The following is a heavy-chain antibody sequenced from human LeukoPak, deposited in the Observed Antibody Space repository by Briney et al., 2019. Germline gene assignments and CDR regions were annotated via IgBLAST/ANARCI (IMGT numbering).Heavy chain of an antibody. J-gene: IGHJ4*02. CDR1: GGTFSSYA. CDR3: ARGGYDSSGYYWAIDY. CDR2: IIPIFGTA. Sequence: ASVKVSCKASGGTFSSYAISWVRQAPGQGPEWMGGIIPIFGTANYAQKFQGRVTITADESTSTAYMELSSLRSEDTAVYYCARGGYDSSGYYWAIDYWGQGTLVTVSS. V-gene: IGHV1-69*01. D-gene: IGHD3-22*01.